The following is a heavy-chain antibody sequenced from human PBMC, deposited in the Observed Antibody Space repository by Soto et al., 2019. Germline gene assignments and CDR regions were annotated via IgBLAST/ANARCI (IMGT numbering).Heavy chain of an antibody. D-gene: IGHD3-10*01. Sequence: SVKVSCKASGFTFTSSAVQWVRQARGQRLEWIGWIVVGSGNTNYAQKFQERVTITRDMSTSTAYMELSSLRSEDTAVYYCAAGFYGSGSYLVYWGQGTLVTVYS. CDR1: GFTFTSSA. CDR3: AAGFYGSGSYLVY. V-gene: IGHV1-58*01. J-gene: IGHJ4*02. CDR2: IVVGSGNT.